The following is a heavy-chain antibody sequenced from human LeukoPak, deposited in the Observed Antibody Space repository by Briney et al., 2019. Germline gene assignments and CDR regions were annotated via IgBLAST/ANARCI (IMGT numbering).Heavy chain of an antibody. J-gene: IGHJ6*03. V-gene: IGHV3-48*03. CDR1: GFTFSSYE. D-gene: IGHD6-13*01. Sequence: GGSLRLSCAASGFTFSSYEMNWVRQAPGKGLEWVSYISSSGSTIYYADSVKGRFTISRDNAKNSLYLQMNSLRAEDTAVYYCARRRGMVAAGKFGYYYYYMDVWGKGTTVTISS. CDR3: ARRRGMVAAGKFGYYYYYMDV. CDR2: ISSSGSTI.